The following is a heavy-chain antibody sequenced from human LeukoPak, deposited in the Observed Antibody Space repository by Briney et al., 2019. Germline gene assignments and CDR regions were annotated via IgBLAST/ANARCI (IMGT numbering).Heavy chain of an antibody. J-gene: IGHJ4*02. Sequence: GGSLRLSCAASGFTFSSYGMHWVRQAPGKGLEWVAVISYDGSNKYYADSVKGRFTISRDNSKNTLYLQMNSLRAEDTAVYYCAKSVWAIVVEHGGISYWGQETLVTVSS. CDR1: GFTFSSYG. D-gene: IGHD3-22*01. CDR2: ISYDGSNK. V-gene: IGHV3-30*18. CDR3: AKSVWAIVVEHGGISY.